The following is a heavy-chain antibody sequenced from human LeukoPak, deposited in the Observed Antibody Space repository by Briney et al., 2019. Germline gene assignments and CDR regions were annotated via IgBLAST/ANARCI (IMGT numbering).Heavy chain of an antibody. J-gene: IGHJ4*02. Sequence: AAVMVSCKPSVHTFTSYGISWVRQAPGKGLEWRAWISAYNGNTNYAKKVLGRVTMTTDTSTSPVYMELRGLRPDDTAVYYCARDKIRVAAADYWGQGTLVTVSS. CDR1: VHTFTSYG. V-gene: IGHV1-18*01. CDR3: ARDKIRVAAADY. D-gene: IGHD6-13*01. CDR2: ISAYNGNT.